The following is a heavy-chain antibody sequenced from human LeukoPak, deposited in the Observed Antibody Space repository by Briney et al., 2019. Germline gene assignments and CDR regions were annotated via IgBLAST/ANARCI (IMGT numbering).Heavy chain of an antibody. CDR3: ARDYSAYGKFDY. D-gene: IGHD5-12*01. J-gene: IGHJ4*02. V-gene: IGHV1-2*02. Sequence: ASVKVSCKASGYTFTSYYMHWVRQAPGQGLEWMGWINPNSGGTNYAQNFQGRVTMTRDMSISTAYMELSRLRSDDTAVYYCARDYSAYGKFDYWGQGTLVTVSS. CDR2: INPNSGGT. CDR1: GYTFTSYY.